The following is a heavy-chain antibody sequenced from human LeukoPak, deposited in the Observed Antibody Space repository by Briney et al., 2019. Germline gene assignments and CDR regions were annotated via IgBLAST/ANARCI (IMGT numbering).Heavy chain of an antibody. CDR3: ARDGTLNWFDP. CDR1: GGSISSSSYY. V-gene: IGHV4-39*07. Sequence: SEALSLTCTVSGGSISSSSYYWGWIRQPPGKGLEWIGSIYHSGSTYYNPSLKSRVTISVDTSKNQFSLKLSSVTAADTAVYYCARDGTLNWFDPWGQGTLVTVSS. CDR2: IYHSGST. J-gene: IGHJ5*02. D-gene: IGHD6-13*01.